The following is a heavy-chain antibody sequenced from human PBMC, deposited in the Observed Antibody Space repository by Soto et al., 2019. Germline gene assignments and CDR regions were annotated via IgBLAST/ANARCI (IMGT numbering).Heavy chain of an antibody. J-gene: IGHJ4*02. Sequence: QVQLVQSGAEVKKPGASVKVSCKASGYIFINYGISWVLQAPGQGLEWMGWINSYNGNTNSAQKVQSRVTMTTDTSTNTAYMELRSLTADDTAVYYCERSAGVVDGDDYWGQGTLVTVSS. CDR3: ERSAGVVDGDDY. CDR1: GYIFINYG. V-gene: IGHV1-18*01. CDR2: INSYNGNT. D-gene: IGHD3-10*01.